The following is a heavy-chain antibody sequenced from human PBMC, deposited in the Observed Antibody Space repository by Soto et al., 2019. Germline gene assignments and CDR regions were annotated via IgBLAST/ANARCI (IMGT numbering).Heavy chain of an antibody. V-gene: IGHV5-51*01. CDR2: IYPGDSDT. D-gene: IGHD1-26*01. CDR1: GYSFTNYW. CDR3: ARRGSGRSADYYYYYGMDV. J-gene: IGHJ6*02. Sequence: GESLKISCKGSGYSFTNYWIGWVRQMPGKGLEWMGIIYPGDSDTRYSPSFQGQVTISADKSISTAYLQWSSLKASDTAMYYCARRGSGRSADYYYYYGMDVWGQGTTVTVSS.